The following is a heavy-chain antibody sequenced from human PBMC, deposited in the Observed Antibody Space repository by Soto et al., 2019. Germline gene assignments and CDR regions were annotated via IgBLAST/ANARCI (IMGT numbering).Heavy chain of an antibody. Sequence: GGSLRLSCAASGFTFSSYWMSWVRQAPGKGLGWVANIKQDGSEKYYVDSVKGRFTISRDNAKNSLYLQMNSLRAEDTAVYYCARDLLWFGEFNPFDYWGQGTLVTGSS. V-gene: IGHV3-7*01. CDR1: GFTFSSYW. CDR3: ARDLLWFGEFNPFDY. CDR2: IKQDGSEK. D-gene: IGHD3-10*01. J-gene: IGHJ4*02.